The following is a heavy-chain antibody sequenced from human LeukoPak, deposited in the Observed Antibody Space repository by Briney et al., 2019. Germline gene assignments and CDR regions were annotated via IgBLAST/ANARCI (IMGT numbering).Heavy chain of an antibody. J-gene: IGHJ6*03. CDR1: GFTFSSYG. CDR3: AKVLNGGVGGYYYYYMDV. CDR2: IRYDGSNK. D-gene: IGHD1-26*01. Sequence: GGSLRLSCAASGFTFSSYGMHWVRQAPGKGLEWVAFIRYDGSNKYYADSVKGRFTISRDNSKNTLYLQMNSLRAEDTAVYYCAKVLNGGVGGYYYYYMDVWGKGTTVTVSS. V-gene: IGHV3-30*02.